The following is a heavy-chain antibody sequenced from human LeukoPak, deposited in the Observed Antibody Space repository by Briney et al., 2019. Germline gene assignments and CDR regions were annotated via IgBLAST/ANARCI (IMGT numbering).Heavy chain of an antibody. V-gene: IGHV3-21*01. CDR3: ATTLGDCSGGSCFDY. Sequence: GGSLRLSCAASGFTFSSYSMNWVRQAPGKGLEWVSSISSSSSYKYYADLVKGRFTSSRDNAKNSLYLQMNSLRAEDTAVYYCATTLGDCSGGSCFDYWGQGTLVTVSS. CDR2: ISSSSSYK. D-gene: IGHD2-15*01. J-gene: IGHJ4*02. CDR1: GFTFSSYS.